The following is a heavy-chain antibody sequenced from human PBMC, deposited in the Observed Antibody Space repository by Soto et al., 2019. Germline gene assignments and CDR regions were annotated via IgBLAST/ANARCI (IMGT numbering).Heavy chain of an antibody. Sequence: QVQLVQSGAEVKKPGASVKVSCKASGYTFTSYRIIWVRQAPGQGLEWMGWISAYSGNTNSAPKVQDRVTMTTDTSTSTAYMELGSMKSDDTAVYYCARDLSAGTAAYWGQGTLVTVSS. CDR3: ARDLSAGTAAY. CDR2: ISAYSGNT. D-gene: IGHD1-7*01. J-gene: IGHJ4*02. CDR1: GYTFTSYR. V-gene: IGHV1-18*01.